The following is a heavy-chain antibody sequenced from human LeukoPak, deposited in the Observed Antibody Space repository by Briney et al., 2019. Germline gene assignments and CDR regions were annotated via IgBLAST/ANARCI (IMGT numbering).Heavy chain of an antibody. CDR3: AKGPDSSSSFDY. CDR2: INSGGST. D-gene: IGHD6-6*01. J-gene: IGHJ4*02. CDR1: GFTFSTYA. V-gene: IGHV3-23*01. Sequence: GGSLRLSCAASGFTFSTYAMSWVRQAPGKGLEWVSAINSGGSTYYADSLKGRFSISRDNSKSTLYLQMNSLRAEDTAVYYCAKGPDSSSSFDYWGQGTLVTVSS.